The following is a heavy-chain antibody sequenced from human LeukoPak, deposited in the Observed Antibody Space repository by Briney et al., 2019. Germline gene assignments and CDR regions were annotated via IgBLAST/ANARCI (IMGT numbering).Heavy chain of an antibody. CDR1: GDSISSYY. D-gene: IGHD2-2*01. Sequence: SETLSLTCNVSGDSISSYYWSWIRRPAGKGLEWIGRIYTSGSTNYHPSLKSRVTMSVDTSKNQFSLKLSSVTAADTAVYYCARDTSHRAFDIWGQGTMVTVSS. CDR2: IYTSGST. J-gene: IGHJ3*02. CDR3: ARDTSHRAFDI. V-gene: IGHV4-4*07.